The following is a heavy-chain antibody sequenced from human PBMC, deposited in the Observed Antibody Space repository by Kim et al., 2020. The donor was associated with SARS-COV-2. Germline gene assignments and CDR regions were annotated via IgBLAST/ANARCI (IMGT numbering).Heavy chain of an antibody. Sequence: SETLSLTCTVSGGSISSSSYYWGWIRQPPGKGLEWIGSIYYSGRNYYNPSLKSRVTISVDTSKNQFSLMLSSVTAADTAVYYCARHYYDSSGYYSPDYWGQGTPVTVSS. CDR2: IYYSGRN. CDR3: ARHYYDSSGYYSPDY. V-gene: IGHV4-39*01. CDR1: GGSISSSSYY. J-gene: IGHJ4*02. D-gene: IGHD3-22*01.